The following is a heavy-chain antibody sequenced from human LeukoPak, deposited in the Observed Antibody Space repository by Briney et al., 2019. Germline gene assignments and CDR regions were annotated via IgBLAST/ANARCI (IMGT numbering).Heavy chain of an antibody. V-gene: IGHV4-61*02. CDR1: GGSISSGTNF. CDR2: IYTSGST. D-gene: IGHD3-22*01. CDR3: AREYYYDSSGYSLGWFDP. Sequence: PSETLSLTCTVSGGSISSGTNFWTWIRQPAGKGLEWIGRIYTSGSTNYNPSLKSRVTISVDTSKNQFSLKLGSVTAADTAVYYCAREYYYDSSGYSLGWFDPWGQGTLVTVSS. J-gene: IGHJ5*02.